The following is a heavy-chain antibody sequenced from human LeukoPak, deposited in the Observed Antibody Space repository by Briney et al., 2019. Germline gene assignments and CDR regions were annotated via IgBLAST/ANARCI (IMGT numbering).Heavy chain of an antibody. CDR3: AKDVVVVAATGDDY. V-gene: IGHV3-23*01. CDR1: GLTFSSYA. Sequence: PGGSLRLSCAASGLTFSSYAMSWVRQAPGKGLEWVSAISGSGGSTYYADSVKGRFTISRDNSKNTLYLQMNSLRAEDTAVYYCAKDVVVVAATGDDYWGQGTLVTVSS. CDR2: ISGSGGST. J-gene: IGHJ4*02. D-gene: IGHD2-15*01.